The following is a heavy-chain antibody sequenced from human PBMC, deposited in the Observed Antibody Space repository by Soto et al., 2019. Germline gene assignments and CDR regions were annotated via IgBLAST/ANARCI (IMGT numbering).Heavy chain of an antibody. CDR3: VRCYCSVGSCYACWHFDL. J-gene: IGHJ2*01. Sequence: QVQLVQSGGEVKKPGASVKVSCQASGYTFSDYAISWVRQAPGQGLEWMGWISASTKNTDHAQNFQGRVIVTLDTSTNTAYMELRSLRSADTAVYYCVRCYCSVGSCYACWHFDLWGRGTLVTVSS. CDR1: GYTFSDYA. V-gene: IGHV1-18*01. D-gene: IGHD2-15*01. CDR2: ISASTKNT.